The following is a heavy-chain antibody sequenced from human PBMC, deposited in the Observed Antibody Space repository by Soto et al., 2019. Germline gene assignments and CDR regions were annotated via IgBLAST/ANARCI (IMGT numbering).Heavy chain of an antibody. CDR3: ARDEGIAAAGKTPEYYYYYYYMDV. Sequence: GGSLRLSCAASGFTFSSYGMHWVRQAPGKGLEWVAVIWYDGSNKYYADSVKGRFTISRDNSKNTLYLQMNSLRAEEKGVYYCARDEGIAAAGKTPEYYYYYYYMDVWGKGTTVTVSS. V-gene: IGHV3-33*01. CDR2: IWYDGSNK. CDR1: GFTFSSYG. D-gene: IGHD6-13*01. J-gene: IGHJ6*03.